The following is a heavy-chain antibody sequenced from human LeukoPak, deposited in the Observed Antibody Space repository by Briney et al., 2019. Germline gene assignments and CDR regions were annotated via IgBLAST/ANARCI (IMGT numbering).Heavy chain of an antibody. CDR2: ISGSGGST. CDR1: GFTFSSYA. CDR3: AKLRTPRDY. V-gene: IGHV3-23*01. D-gene: IGHD2-15*01. Sequence: GGSLRLSCSASGFTFSSYAMSWVPQAPGKGLEWVSAISGSGGSTYYADSVKGRFTISRDNSKNTLYLQMNSLRAEDTAVYSCAKLRTPRDYWGQGTLVTVSS. J-gene: IGHJ4*02.